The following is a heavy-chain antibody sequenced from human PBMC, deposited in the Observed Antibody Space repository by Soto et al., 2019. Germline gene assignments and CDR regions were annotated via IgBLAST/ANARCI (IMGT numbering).Heavy chain of an antibody. D-gene: IGHD4-17*01. V-gene: IGHV3-30*03. CDR2: ISYDGSNK. Sequence: PGGSLRLSFAASGFSFTSDGIHLVRQAPGKGLEWVAVISYDGSNKYYADSVKGRFTISRDNSKNTLYLQMNSLRAEDTAVYYCASPPPAAVTLPTAIDYWGQGTLVTVSS. CDR1: GFSFTSDG. J-gene: IGHJ4*02. CDR3: ASPPPAAVTLPTAIDY.